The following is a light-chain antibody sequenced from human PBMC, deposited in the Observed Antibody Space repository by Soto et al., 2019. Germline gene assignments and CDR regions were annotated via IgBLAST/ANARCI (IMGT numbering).Light chain of an antibody. CDR3: CSYAGSRV. CDR1: SSDVGSYNL. CDR2: EGS. Sequence: ALTQPASVSGSPGQSITISCTGTSSDVGSYNLVSWYQQHPGKAPKLMIYEGSKRPSGVSNRFSGSKSCNTASLTISGLQAEDEADYYCCSYAGSRVFGGGTKLTVL. V-gene: IGLV2-23*01. J-gene: IGLJ2*01.